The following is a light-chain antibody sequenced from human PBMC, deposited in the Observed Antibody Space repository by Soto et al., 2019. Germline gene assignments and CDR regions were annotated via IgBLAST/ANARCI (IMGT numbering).Light chain of an antibody. CDR3: QQGYSAPIT. J-gene: IGKJ5*01. CDR1: QSIRNY. CDR2: MAF. V-gene: IGKV1-39*01. Sequence: DIQMTQSPSSLSASVGDRVTITCRASQSIRNYLNWYQQNAGKAPKLLIYMAFTLHSGVPSRFSGSGSGTDFPLTISSLQPEDFASYYCQQGYSAPITFGQGTRLEIK.